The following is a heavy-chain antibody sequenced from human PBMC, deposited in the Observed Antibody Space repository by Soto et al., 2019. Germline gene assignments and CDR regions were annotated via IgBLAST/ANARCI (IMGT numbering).Heavy chain of an antibody. CDR2: IYHSGST. J-gene: IGHJ5*02. CDR3: ARDNRYCSSSSCYFWFDP. Sequence: SETLSVTCADSGYSISSGYYWGWIRQPPGKGLEWIGSIYHSGSTYYNPSLKSRVTISVDTSKNQFSLKLSSVTAADTAVYYCARDNRYCSSSSCYFWFDPWGQGTLVTVSS. CDR1: GYSISSGYY. D-gene: IGHD2-2*01. V-gene: IGHV4-38-2*02.